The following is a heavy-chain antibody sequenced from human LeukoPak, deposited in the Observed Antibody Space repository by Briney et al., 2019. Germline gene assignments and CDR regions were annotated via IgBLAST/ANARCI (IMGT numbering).Heavy chain of an antibody. CDR1: GFTFSSYG. J-gene: IGHJ5*02. Sequence: GGSLRLSCAASGFTFSSYGMHWVRQAPGKGLEWVAVIWYDGSNKYYADSVKGRFTISRDNSKNTLYLQMNSLRAEDTAVYYCAREWVTMVRGEGWFDPWGQGTLVTVSS. V-gene: IGHV3-33*01. CDR3: AREWVTMVRGEGWFDP. CDR2: IWYDGSNK. D-gene: IGHD3-10*01.